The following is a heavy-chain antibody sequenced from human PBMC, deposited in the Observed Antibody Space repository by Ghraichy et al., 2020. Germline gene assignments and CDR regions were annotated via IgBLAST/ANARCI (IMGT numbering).Heavy chain of an antibody. J-gene: IGHJ4*02. CDR2: INYDGSST. V-gene: IGHV3-74*01. D-gene: IGHD3-9*01. Sequence: GGSLRLSCADSGFTFSDSWMQWVRQAPGKGLVWVSRINYDGSSTDYADSVKGRFTISRDNAKKTLYLQMRSLRVEDTAIYYCARGDWAGDFDYWGQGTLVTVSS. CDR1: GFTFSDSW. CDR3: ARGDWAGDFDY.